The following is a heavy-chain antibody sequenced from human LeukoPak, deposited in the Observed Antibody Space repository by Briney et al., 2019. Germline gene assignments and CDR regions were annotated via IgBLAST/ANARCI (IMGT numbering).Heavy chain of an antibody. Sequence: SETLSLTSTVSGGAISSYYRSWIRQPPGRGLEWIWYIYYSGSTNYNPSLKSRDTISVDTSKNQFSLKLSSVTAPDTPLYYCARWEGSSSPSGDFDIWGQGTMVTVSS. CDR2: IYYSGST. J-gene: IGHJ3*02. D-gene: IGHD6-6*01. CDR1: GGAISSYY. V-gene: IGHV4-59*08. CDR3: ARWEGSSSPSGDFDI.